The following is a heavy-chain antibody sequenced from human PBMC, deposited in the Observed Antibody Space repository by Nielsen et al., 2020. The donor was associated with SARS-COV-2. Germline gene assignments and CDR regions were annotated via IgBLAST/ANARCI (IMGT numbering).Heavy chain of an antibody. CDR2: IDPSDSYT. Sequence: KVSCKGSGYSFTSYWISWVRQMPGKGLEWMGRIDPSDSYTNYSPSFQGHVTISADKSISTAYLQWSSLKASDTAMYYCARHKGRYSSGWTEIDYWGQGTLVTVSS. J-gene: IGHJ4*02. D-gene: IGHD6-19*01. CDR1: GYSFTSYW. V-gene: IGHV5-10-1*01. CDR3: ARHKGRYSSGWTEIDY.